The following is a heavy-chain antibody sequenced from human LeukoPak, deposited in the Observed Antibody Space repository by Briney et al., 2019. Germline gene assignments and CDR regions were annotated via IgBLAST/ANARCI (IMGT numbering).Heavy chain of an antibody. Sequence: SETLSLTCTVSGGSISSYYWGWIRQPPGKGLEWIGSIYYSGSTYYNPSLKSRVTISVDTSKNQFSLKLSSVTAADTAVYYCATPRPDSSSVYYFDYWGQGTLVTVSS. D-gene: IGHD6-13*01. V-gene: IGHV4-39*01. J-gene: IGHJ4*02. CDR1: GGSISSYY. CDR2: IYYSGST. CDR3: ATPRPDSSSVYYFDY.